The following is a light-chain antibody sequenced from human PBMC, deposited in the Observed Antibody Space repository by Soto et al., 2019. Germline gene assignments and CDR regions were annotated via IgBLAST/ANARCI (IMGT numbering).Light chain of an antibody. V-gene: IGLV2-14*01. CDR1: SSDVGGYNY. CDR3: SSYTSSSRV. J-gene: IGLJ1*01. Sequence: SVLTQPASVSGSPGQSITISCTGTSSDVGGYNYVSWYQQHPGKAPKLMIYEVSNRPSGVSNRFSGSKSGNTASLTISGLQAEDEADYYCSSYTSSSRVFGNGTKVTVL. CDR2: EVS.